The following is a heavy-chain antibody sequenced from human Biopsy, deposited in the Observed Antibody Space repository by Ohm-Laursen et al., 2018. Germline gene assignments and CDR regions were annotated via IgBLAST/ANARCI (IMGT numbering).Heavy chain of an antibody. Sequence: SVKVSCKAPEGTFSNFGVNWVRQAPGQGLEWLGGNIPILGTGNYALKFQYRVTVAADTSTSTATMELRSLRSDDTAVYYLATKLTGYFHHWGQGTLVIVSS. V-gene: IGHV1-69*06. J-gene: IGHJ1*01. CDR2: NIPILGTG. CDR3: ATKLTGYFHH. D-gene: IGHD3-9*01. CDR1: EGTFSNFG.